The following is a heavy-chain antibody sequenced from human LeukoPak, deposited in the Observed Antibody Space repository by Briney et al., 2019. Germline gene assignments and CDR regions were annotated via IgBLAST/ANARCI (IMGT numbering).Heavy chain of an antibody. CDR3: GLGYSYGYLIDY. V-gene: IGHV3-23*01. CDR1: GFTFSSYA. Sequence: GGSLRLSCAASGFTFSSYAMSWVRQGPGKGLEWLSSISGSGGSTYHSNSVKGRFTISRDNSKNTLYLQMNTLRTEDTAVYYCGLGYSYGYLIDYWGQGTLVTASS. J-gene: IGHJ4*02. D-gene: IGHD5-18*01. CDR2: ISGSGGST.